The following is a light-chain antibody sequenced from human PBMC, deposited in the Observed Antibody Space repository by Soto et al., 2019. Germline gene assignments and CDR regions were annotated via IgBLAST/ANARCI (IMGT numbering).Light chain of an antibody. V-gene: IGKV3-15*01. CDR1: QSVSSN. J-gene: IGKJ5*01. CDR2: GAS. Sequence: EIVMTHSPATLSVSPLERATLSFMASQSVSSNLAWYQQKPGQSPRLLIYGASTRATGIPARFSGSGSGTDFTLTISSLEPEDFAVYYCQQYNKWPPAPFGQGTRLEIK. CDR3: QQYNKWPPAP.